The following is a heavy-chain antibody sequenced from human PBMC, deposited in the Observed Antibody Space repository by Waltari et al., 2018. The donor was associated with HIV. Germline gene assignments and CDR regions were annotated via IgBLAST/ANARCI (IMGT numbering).Heavy chain of an antibody. CDR2: IKQDGSEK. V-gene: IGHV3-7*01. D-gene: IGHD1-26*01. CDR3: AREGRELLDAFDI. Sequence: EVQLVESGGGLVQPGGSLRLSCAASGFTFSSYWMSWVRQAPGKGLEWLANIKQDGSEKYYVDSVKGRFTISRDNAKNSLYLQMNSLRAEDTAVYYCAREGRELLDAFDIWGQGTMVTVSS. J-gene: IGHJ3*02. CDR1: GFTFSSYW.